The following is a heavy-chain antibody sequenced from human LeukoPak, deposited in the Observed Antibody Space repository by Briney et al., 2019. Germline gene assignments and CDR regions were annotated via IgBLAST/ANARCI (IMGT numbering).Heavy chain of an antibody. CDR2: ISGSGDTT. J-gene: IGHJ6*02. CDR3: ARGPDSSGWYGMDV. Sequence: GSLRLSCAVSGFTFSNYAISWVRQAPGKGLEWVSSISGSGDTTYYADPVKGRFTISRDNAKNSLYLQMNSLRAEDTAVYYCARGPDSSGWYGMDVWGQGTTVTVSS. CDR1: GFTFSNYA. V-gene: IGHV3-23*01. D-gene: IGHD6-19*01.